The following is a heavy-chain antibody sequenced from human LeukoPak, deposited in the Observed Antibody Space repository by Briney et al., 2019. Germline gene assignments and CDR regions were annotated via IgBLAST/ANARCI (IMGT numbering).Heavy chain of an antibody. V-gene: IGHV3-23*01. Sequence: GGSLRLSCAASGFTFSGYAMSWVRQAPGRGLEWVSDISGSGGSTYYADSVKGRFTISRDNSKNTLCLQMNSLRAEDTAVYYCAKPLLGSGSYHGHYYYGMDVWGQGTTVTVSS. D-gene: IGHD3-10*01. CDR3: AKPLLGSGSYHGHYYYGMDV. CDR2: ISGSGGST. J-gene: IGHJ6*02. CDR1: GFTFSGYA.